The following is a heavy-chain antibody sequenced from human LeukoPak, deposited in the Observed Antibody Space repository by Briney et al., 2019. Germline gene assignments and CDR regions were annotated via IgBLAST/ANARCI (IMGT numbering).Heavy chain of an antibody. Sequence: GGSLRLSCAASEFTFSSSWMTWVRQAPGKGLERVANINEGGSEINYVDSAKGRFTISRDNAKRSLYLEMNSLRGEDTAVYYCARDRGWQQFDYWGQGTLVTVSS. CDR3: ARDRGWQQFDY. V-gene: IGHV3-7*01. D-gene: IGHD5-24*01. CDR2: INEGGSEI. CDR1: EFTFSSSW. J-gene: IGHJ4*02.